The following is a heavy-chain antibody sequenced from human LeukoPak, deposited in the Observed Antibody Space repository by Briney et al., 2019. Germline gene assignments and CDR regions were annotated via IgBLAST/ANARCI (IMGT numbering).Heavy chain of an antibody. D-gene: IGHD3-22*01. CDR2: ISAYNGNT. CDR1: GYTFTSYG. CDR3: ARDRGYYDSSGYYHP. V-gene: IGHV1-18*01. J-gene: IGHJ5*02. Sequence: ASVKVSCKASGYTFTSYGISWVRQAPGQGLEWMGWISAYNGNTNYAQKLQGRVTITRDTSASTASMELSSLRSEDTAVYYCARDRGYYDSSGYYHPWGQGTLVTVSS.